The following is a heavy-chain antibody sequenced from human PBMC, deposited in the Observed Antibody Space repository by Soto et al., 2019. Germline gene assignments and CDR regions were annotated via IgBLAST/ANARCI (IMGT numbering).Heavy chain of an antibody. CDR1: GGTFSSYA. J-gene: IGHJ6*02. CDR3: ASSVAKYYYSGMDV. V-gene: IGHV1-69*12. Sequence: QVQLVQSGAEVKKPGSSVKVSCKASGGTFSSYAISWVRQAPGQGLEWMGGIIPIFGTANYAQKFQGRVTITADESTSTAYMGLSSLRSEDTAVYYCASSVAKYYYSGMDVWGQGTTVTVSS. D-gene: IGHD5-12*01. CDR2: IIPIFGTA.